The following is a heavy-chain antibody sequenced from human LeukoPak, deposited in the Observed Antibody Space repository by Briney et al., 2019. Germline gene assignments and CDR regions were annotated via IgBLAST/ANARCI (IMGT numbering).Heavy chain of an antibody. J-gene: IGHJ3*02. Sequence: PSETLSLTCAVPGGSISSGGYSWSWIRQPPGKGLEWIGYIYHTGSTNYNPSLKSRVTLSVDRSKNQFSLKLSSVTAADTAVYYCARAGDLVVVTMGAFDIWGQGTMVTVSS. CDR2: IYHTGST. CDR3: ARAGDLVVVTMGAFDI. V-gene: IGHV4-30-2*01. CDR1: GGSISSGGYS. D-gene: IGHD2-15*01.